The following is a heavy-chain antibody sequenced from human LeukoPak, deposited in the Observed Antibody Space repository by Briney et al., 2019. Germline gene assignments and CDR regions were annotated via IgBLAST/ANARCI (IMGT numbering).Heavy chain of an antibody. J-gene: IGHJ3*02. V-gene: IGHV4-39*01. CDR2: IYYSDSGQM. CDR3: ARRPSALGAFDI. Sequence: SETLSLTCTVSGGSISRSSCYWGWIRQSPGRGLEWIGSIYYSDSGQMYYNPSLKSRVTMSADTSKNQFSLRVTSVTAADTAVYYCARRPSALGAFDIWGQGTMVSVSS. CDR1: GGSISRSSCY.